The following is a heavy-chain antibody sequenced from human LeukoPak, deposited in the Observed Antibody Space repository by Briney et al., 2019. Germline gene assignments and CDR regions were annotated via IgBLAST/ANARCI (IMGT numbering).Heavy chain of an antibody. Sequence: ASVKVSCKASGYTFTGYYMHWVRQAPGQGLEWMGWINPNSGGTNYAQKFQGWVTMTRDTSISTAYMELSRLRSDDTAVYYCARGTPGLNYYDSSGSAGAFDIWGQGTMVTVSS. CDR1: GYTFTGYY. D-gene: IGHD3-22*01. J-gene: IGHJ3*02. CDR2: INPNSGGT. V-gene: IGHV1-2*04. CDR3: ARGTPGLNYYDSSGSAGAFDI.